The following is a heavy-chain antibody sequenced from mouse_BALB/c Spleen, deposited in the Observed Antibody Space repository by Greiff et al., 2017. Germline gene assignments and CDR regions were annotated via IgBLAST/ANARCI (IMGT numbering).Heavy chain of an antibody. Sequence: QVQLHQSGPELVKPGASVKISCKASGYAFSSSWMNWVKQRPGQGLEWIGRIYPGDGDTNYNGKFKGKATLTADKSSSTAYMQLSSLTSVDSAVYFCAPNYLFAYWGQGTLVTVSA. CDR3: APNYLFAY. D-gene: IGHD2-1*01. CDR2: IYPGDGDT. V-gene: IGHV1-82*01. J-gene: IGHJ3*01. CDR1: GYAFSSSW.